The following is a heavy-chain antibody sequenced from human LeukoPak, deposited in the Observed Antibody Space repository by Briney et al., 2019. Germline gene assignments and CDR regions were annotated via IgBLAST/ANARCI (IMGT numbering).Heavy chain of an antibody. CDR1: GFTFDDDG. CDR3: ARKAGVANYYFDY. CDR2: INWNGGST. Sequence: GGSLRLSCAASGFTFDDDGMSWVRHVPGKGPEWVSGINWNGGSTGYADSVKGRFTISRDNVKNSLYLQMNSLRAEDTAFYYCARKAGVANYYFDYWGQGTLVTVSS. V-gene: IGHV3-20*04. D-gene: IGHD1-1*01. J-gene: IGHJ4*02.